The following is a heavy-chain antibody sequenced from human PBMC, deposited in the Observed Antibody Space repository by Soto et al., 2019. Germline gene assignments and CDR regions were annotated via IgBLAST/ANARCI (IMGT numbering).Heavy chain of an antibody. Sequence: GGSLRLSCSASGFTFDDYTMHWVRQAPGKGLEWVSLISWDGGSTYYADSVKGRFTISRDNSKNSLYLQMNSLRTEDTALYYCAKDIMASRHCSSTSCSYYYGMAVWGQGTTVTVSS. CDR1: GFTFDDYT. CDR3: AKDIMASRHCSSTSCSYYYGMAV. J-gene: IGHJ6*02. CDR2: ISWDGGST. V-gene: IGHV3-43*01. D-gene: IGHD2-2*01.